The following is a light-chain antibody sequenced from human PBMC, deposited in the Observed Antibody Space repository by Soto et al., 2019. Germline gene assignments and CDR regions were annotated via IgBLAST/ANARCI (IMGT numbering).Light chain of an antibody. J-gene: IGKJ1*01. V-gene: IGKV1-39*01. Sequence: DIQMTQSPSSLSASVGDRVTITCRASQSISSYLNWYQQKPGKAPKLLIYAASSLQSGVPSRFSGSGSGTDFTLTISCLQSEEFATYYCQQYYTYPRTFGQGTKVDI. CDR3: QQYYTYPRT. CDR1: QSISSY. CDR2: AAS.